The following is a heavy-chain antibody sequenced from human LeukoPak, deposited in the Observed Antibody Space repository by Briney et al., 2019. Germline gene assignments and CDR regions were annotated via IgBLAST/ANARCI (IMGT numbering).Heavy chain of an antibody. CDR3: AKDYKPDGKWDIDY. D-gene: IGHD1-26*01. CDR2: IIQSAKT. Sequence: GGSLRLSCAASGFAFSTYSMRWLRPAPGQELVWVSGIIQSAKTYYPDSVKGRFIITSDNSNSTDNLQRSSLGDEATAIYYSAKDYKPDGKWDIDYWGQGALVTVSS. CDR1: GFAFSTYS. J-gene: IGHJ4*02. V-gene: IGHV3-23*01.